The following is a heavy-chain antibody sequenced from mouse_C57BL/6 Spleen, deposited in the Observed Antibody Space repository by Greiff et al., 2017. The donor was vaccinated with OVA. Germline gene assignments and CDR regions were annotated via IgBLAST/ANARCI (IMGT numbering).Heavy chain of an antibody. CDR3: ARPNYGSSFDY. D-gene: IGHD1-1*01. Sequence: EVMLVESGGGLVKPGGSLKLSCAASGFTFSDYGMHWVRQAPEQGLEWVAYISSGSSTIYYADTVKGRFTLSRDNAKNTLFLQMTSLGSEDTAMYYCARPNYGSSFDYWGQGTTLTVSS. CDR1: GFTFSDYG. V-gene: IGHV5-17*01. J-gene: IGHJ2*01. CDR2: ISSGSSTI.